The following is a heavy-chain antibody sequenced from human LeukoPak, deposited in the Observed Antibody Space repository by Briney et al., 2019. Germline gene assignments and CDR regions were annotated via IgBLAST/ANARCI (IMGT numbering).Heavy chain of an antibody. Sequence: ASVKVSCKASGYTFTTYDINWVRQATGQGLEWMGWMNPHSGNTGFAQNFQGRVAISRNTSIDTAYMELSSLRVEDTAVYYCVRGFRSDTSGRKFDCWGQGTLVTVSS. V-gene: IGHV1-8*01. D-gene: IGHD2-2*01. J-gene: IGHJ4*02. CDR2: MNPHSGNT. CDR1: GYTFTTYD. CDR3: VRGFRSDTSGRKFDC.